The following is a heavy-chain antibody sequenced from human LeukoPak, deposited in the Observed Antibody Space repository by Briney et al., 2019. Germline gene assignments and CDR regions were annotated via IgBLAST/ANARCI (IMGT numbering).Heavy chain of an antibody. Sequence: SVKVSCKASGYTFTSYGISWVRQAPGQGLEWMGGIIPIFGTANYAQKFQGRVTITADESTSTAYMELSSLRSEDTAVYYCATLGYCSGGSCYGYWGQGTLVTVSS. J-gene: IGHJ4*02. CDR2: IIPIFGTA. CDR1: GYTFTSYG. D-gene: IGHD2-15*01. V-gene: IGHV1-69*13. CDR3: ATLGYCSGGSCYGY.